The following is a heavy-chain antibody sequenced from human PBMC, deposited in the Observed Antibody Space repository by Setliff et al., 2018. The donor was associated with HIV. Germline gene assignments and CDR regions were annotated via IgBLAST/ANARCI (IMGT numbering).Heavy chain of an antibody. V-gene: IGHV4-61*09. CDR3: ASAGPYCGDDCPYNWLTP. CDR2: IYTSGTT. Sequence: SETLSLTCTVSGGSISSGTYYWSWIRQPAGKGLEWIGHIYTSGTTNYNPSLKSRVTISLDTSKNQFSLRLSSVTAADTAVYYCASAGPYCGDDCPYNWLTPWGQGTLVTVSS. J-gene: IGHJ5*02. CDR1: GGSISSGTYY. D-gene: IGHD2-21*02.